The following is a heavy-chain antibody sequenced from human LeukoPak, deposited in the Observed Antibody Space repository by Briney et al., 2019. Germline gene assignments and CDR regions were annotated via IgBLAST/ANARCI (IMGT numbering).Heavy chain of an antibody. CDR3: AKDISSSPDAFDI. D-gene: IGHD6-6*01. CDR1: GFTFDDYA. Sequence: PGRSLRLSCAASGFTFDDYAMHWVRQAPGKGLEWVSGISWNSGSIGYADSVKGRFTISRDNAKNSLYLQMNSLRAEDTALYYCAKDISSSPDAFDIWGQGTMVTVSS. CDR2: ISWNSGSI. J-gene: IGHJ3*02. V-gene: IGHV3-9*01.